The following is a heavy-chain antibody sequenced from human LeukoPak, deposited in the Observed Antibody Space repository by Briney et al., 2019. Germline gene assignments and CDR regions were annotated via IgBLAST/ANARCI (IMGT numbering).Heavy chain of an antibody. J-gene: IGHJ1*01. Sequence: GGSLRLSCAASGFTFSDYYMSWVRQAPGKGLEWVSVISGSGGSTYYADSVEGRFTVSRDKSKNTLYLQMNSPRAEDTAVFYCAKEIYGDPTGGRFQHWGQGTLVTVSS. CDR3: AKEIYGDPTGGRFQH. CDR1: GFTFSDYY. D-gene: IGHD4-17*01. V-gene: IGHV3-23*01. CDR2: ISGSGGST.